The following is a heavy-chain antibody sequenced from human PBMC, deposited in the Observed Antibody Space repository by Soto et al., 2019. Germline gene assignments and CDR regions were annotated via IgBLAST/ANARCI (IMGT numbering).Heavy chain of an antibody. CDR3: ARDSGYSNAFDI. D-gene: IGHD6-13*01. J-gene: IGHJ3*02. CDR1: GFTFSSYA. CDR2: ISYDGSNK. V-gene: IGHV3-30-3*01. Sequence: QVQLVESGGGVVQPGRSLRLSCAASGFTFSSYAMHWVRQAPGKGLEWVAVISYDGSNKYYADSVKGRFTISRDNSKNPLYLQMNSLRAEDTAVYYCARDSGYSNAFDIWGQGTMVTVSS.